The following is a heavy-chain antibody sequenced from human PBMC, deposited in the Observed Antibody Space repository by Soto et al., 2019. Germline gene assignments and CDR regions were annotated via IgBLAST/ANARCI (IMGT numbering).Heavy chain of an antibody. J-gene: IGHJ5*02. V-gene: IGHV3-21*01. Sequence: PGGSLRLSCAASGFTFSSYSMNWVRQAPGKGLEWVSSISSSSSYIYYADSVKGRFTISRDNATNSLYLQMNSLRAEDTAVYYCARDLFSSPPGLLGGGDWFDPWGQGTLVTVSS. D-gene: IGHD2-15*01. CDR2: ISSSSSYI. CDR1: GFTFSSYS. CDR3: ARDLFSSPPGLLGGGDWFDP.